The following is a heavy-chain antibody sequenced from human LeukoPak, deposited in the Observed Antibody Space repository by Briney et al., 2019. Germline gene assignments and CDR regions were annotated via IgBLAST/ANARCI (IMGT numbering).Heavy chain of an antibody. J-gene: IGHJ4*02. V-gene: IGHV3-74*01. CDR1: GLTFSSYW. CDR2: INSDGSST. CDR3: AYGSGWHPYYFDY. Sequence: GGSLRLSCAASGLTFSSYWMHWVRQAPGKGLVWVSRINSDGSSTSYADSVKGRFTISRDNAKNTLYLQMNSLRAEDTAVYYCAYGSGWHPYYFDYWGQGTLVTVSS. D-gene: IGHD6-19*01.